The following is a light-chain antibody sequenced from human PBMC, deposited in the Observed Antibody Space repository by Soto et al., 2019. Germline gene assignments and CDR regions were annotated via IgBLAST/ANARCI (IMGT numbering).Light chain of an antibody. CDR1: QSISSPY. V-gene: IGKV3-20*01. CDR2: AAS. Sequence: SVLTQSPGTLSLSPGEGATLSCRTSQSISSPYLAWYQQRPGQAPRLLIYAASSRATGIPDRFSGSGSGTDFTLTISRLAPEDFAVYYCQQYFGSPYTFGQGTKLEIK. J-gene: IGKJ2*01. CDR3: QQYFGSPYT.